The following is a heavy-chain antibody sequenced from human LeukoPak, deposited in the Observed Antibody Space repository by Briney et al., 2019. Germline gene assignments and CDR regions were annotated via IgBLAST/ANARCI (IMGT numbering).Heavy chain of an antibody. CDR3: AAWFGESVP. V-gene: IGHV3-7*01. CDR1: GFTFTSAW. CDR2: MNEDGSGR. Sequence: GGSLRLSCAASGFTFTSAWMSWLRQTPEKGLEWVAHMNEDGSGRFYVDSAKGRFTISRDDTQNSVYLQMNSLRVEDTAVYYCAAWFGESVPWGQGPLVTVSS. D-gene: IGHD3-10*01. J-gene: IGHJ5*02.